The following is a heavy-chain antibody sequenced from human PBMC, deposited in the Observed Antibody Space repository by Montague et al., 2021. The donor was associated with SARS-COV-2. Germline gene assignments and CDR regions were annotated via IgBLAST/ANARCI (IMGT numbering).Heavy chain of an antibody. J-gene: IGHJ4*02. CDR1: GYSFTSYW. V-gene: IGHV5-51*01. Sequence: QSGAEVKKPGESLKISCKGSGYSFTSYWIGWVRQMPGKGLEWMGSSFPVNFVPNYSPSFQAKVTTSPDKSITPAYLHWGSLKASDTAMYYCGRPGYYDSIGYYYAYHFDYWGQGTLVTVYS. CDR2: SFPVNFVP. CDR3: GRPGYYDSIGYYYAYHFDY. D-gene: IGHD3-22*01.